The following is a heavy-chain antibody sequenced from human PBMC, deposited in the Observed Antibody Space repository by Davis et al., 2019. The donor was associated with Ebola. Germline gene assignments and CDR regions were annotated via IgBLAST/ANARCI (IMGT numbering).Heavy chain of an antibody. Sequence: ASVKVSCKASGYTFTSYGISWVRQAPGQGLEWMGWISAYNGNTNYAQKFQGRVTMTRNTSISTAYMELSSLRSEDTAVYYCARVGQLWLKESYYYYGMDVWGKGTTVTVSS. CDR2: ISAYNGNT. CDR3: ARVGQLWLKESYYYYGMDV. V-gene: IGHV1-18*04. CDR1: GYTFTSYG. J-gene: IGHJ6*04. D-gene: IGHD5-18*01.